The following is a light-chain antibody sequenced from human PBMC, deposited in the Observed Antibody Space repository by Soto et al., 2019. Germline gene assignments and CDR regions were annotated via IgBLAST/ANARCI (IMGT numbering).Light chain of an antibody. CDR2: GAS. CDR1: QSVKSNN. CDR3: QQYGSPPLS. Sequence: EIVLTQSPGTLSLSPGERATLSCRASQSVKSNNLAWYQKLPGQRHRLLIDGASSRDTGIPDRFSGSGSGTDFNLTITRLQTEDFAPYYCQQYGSPPLSFGRGTKVEI. V-gene: IGKV3-20*01. J-gene: IGKJ4*02.